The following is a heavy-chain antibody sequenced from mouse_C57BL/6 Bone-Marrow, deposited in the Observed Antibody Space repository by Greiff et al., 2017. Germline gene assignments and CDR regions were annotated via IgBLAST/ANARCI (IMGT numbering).Heavy chain of an antibody. CDR3: ARRPPFAY. V-gene: IGHV5-6*01. J-gene: IGHJ3*01. Sequence: EVQVVESGGDLVKPGGSLKLSCAASGFTFSSYGMSWVRQTPDKRLEWVATFSSGGRYTYYPDSVKGRFTISRDNAKNTLYLQMSSLKSEDTAMYYCARRPPFAYWGQGTLVTVSA. CDR2: FSSGGRYT. CDR1: GFTFSSYG.